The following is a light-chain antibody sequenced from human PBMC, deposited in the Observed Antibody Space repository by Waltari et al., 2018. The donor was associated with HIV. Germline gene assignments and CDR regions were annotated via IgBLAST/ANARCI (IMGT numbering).Light chain of an antibody. CDR3: TSYTVTNTYV. Sequence: QSALTQPASVSGSPGQSITISCAGTNFDVGAYEYVSWFQQHPGQAPKLLISEVSARPPGVSERFSGSKSGNTASLTISGLQAEDEADYYCTSYTVTNTYVFGTGTKVAVL. CDR2: EVS. J-gene: IGLJ1*01. CDR1: NFDVGAYEY. V-gene: IGLV2-14*01.